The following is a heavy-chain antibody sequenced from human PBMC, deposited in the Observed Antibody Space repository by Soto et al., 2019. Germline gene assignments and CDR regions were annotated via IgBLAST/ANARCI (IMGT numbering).Heavy chain of an antibody. CDR2: IYPGDSDT. CDR1: GYSVTTYW. J-gene: IGHJ4*02. CDR3: ARPPMPQSSGPTDY. D-gene: IGHD6-19*01. Sequence: GESQKISYKGSGYSVTTYWSAWVRQMPGKGLEWMRIIYPGDSDTRYSPSFQGQVTISADKSISTAYLQWSSLKASDTAMYYCARPPMPQSSGPTDYWGQGTLVTVSS. V-gene: IGHV5-51*01.